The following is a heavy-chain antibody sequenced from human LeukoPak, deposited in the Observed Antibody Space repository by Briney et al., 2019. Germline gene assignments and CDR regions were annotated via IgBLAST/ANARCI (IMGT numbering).Heavy chain of an antibody. Sequence: PSETLSLTCGVYGGSFSGYYWNWIRQPPGMGLEWIGEINHRGGTGYNPSLKSRVTMSVDTSKNVFSLKLTSVTAADTAVYYCARGGGYDSSGCSYWGQGTLVTVSS. CDR1: GGSFSGYY. CDR3: ARGGGYDSSGCSY. V-gene: IGHV4-34*01. CDR2: INHRGGT. J-gene: IGHJ4*02. D-gene: IGHD3-22*01.